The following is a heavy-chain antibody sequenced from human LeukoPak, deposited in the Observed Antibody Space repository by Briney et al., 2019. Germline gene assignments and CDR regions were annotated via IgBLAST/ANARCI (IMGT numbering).Heavy chain of an antibody. CDR1: GGTFSSYA. CDR2: IIPIFGTA. Sequence: EASVKVSCKASGGTFSSYAISWVRQAPGQGLEWMGGIIPIFGTANYAQKFQGRVTITTDESTSTAYMELSSLRSEDTAVYYCARLSRNDQGYYFDYWGQGTLVTVSS. CDR3: ARLSRNDQGYYFDY. D-gene: IGHD1-1*01. J-gene: IGHJ4*02. V-gene: IGHV1-69*05.